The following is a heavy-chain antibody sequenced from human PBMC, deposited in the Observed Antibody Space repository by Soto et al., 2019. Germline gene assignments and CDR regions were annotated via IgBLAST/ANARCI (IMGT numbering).Heavy chain of an antibody. Sequence: VQLVQSGAEVKKPGASVKVSCEASGYIFTSHFIHWVRQAPGQGLEWIGVIDPRGGSTNSAQKLRGRVTLTRDTSTSTVYMDLSSLRSADTAIYYCARVVQQPISSNYYGLDVWGQGTTVTVSS. CDR2: IDPRGGST. J-gene: IGHJ6*02. CDR3: ARVVQQPISSNYYGLDV. V-gene: IGHV1-46*04. D-gene: IGHD6-13*01. CDR1: GYIFTSHF.